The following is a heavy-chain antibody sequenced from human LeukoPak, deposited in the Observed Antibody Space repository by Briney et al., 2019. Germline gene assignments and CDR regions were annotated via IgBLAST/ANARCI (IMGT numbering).Heavy chain of an antibody. CDR3: ARHRLRGVHFDY. J-gene: IGHJ4*02. CDR2: IYDSGST. Sequence: PSETLSLTCTVSGGSISDYYWSWIRQPPGKGLEWIGYIYDSGSTNYNPSLKSRVTISVDTSKNQFSLKLSSVTAADTAVYYCARHRLRGVHFDYWGQGTLVTVSS. V-gene: IGHV4-59*08. CDR1: GGSISDYY. D-gene: IGHD5-12*01.